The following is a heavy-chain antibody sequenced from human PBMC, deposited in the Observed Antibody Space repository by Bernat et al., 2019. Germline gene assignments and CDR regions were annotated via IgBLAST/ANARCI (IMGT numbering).Heavy chain of an antibody. V-gene: IGHV3-66*01. CDR1: GFTVSSNY. CDR3: AKEGQGEIAAAGHYYYGMDV. Sequence: EVQLVESGGGLVQPGGSLRLSCAASGFTVSSNYMSWVRQAPGKGLEWVSVIYSGGSTYYADSVKGRFTISRDNSKNTLYLQMNSLRAEDTAVYYCAKEGQGEIAAAGHYYYGMDVWGQGTTVTVSS. D-gene: IGHD6-13*01. CDR2: IYSGGST. J-gene: IGHJ6*02.